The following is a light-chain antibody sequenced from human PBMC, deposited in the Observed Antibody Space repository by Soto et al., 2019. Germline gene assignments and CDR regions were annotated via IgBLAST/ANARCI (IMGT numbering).Light chain of an antibody. Sequence: EIVMTQSPATLSVSPGERVTLSCRASQSVSSDLAWYQYKPGQAPRLLIYGASTRATGTPARFSGSGSGTEFSLSISSLQSKDFAVYYCLQYNDWPPKQYTFGQGTKLEIK. CDR3: LQYNDWPPKQYT. CDR1: QSVSSD. CDR2: GAS. V-gene: IGKV3-15*01. J-gene: IGKJ2*01.